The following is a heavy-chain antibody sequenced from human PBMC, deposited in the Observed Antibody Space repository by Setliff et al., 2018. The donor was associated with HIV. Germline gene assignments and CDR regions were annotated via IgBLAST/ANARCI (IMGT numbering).Heavy chain of an antibody. J-gene: IGHJ5*02. D-gene: IGHD5-12*01. Sequence: SVKVSCKASGGTFSLYAINWVRQAPGQGLEWMGGIIPIFNTANYAQKFQGRVTITADGSTSTAYMELSSLRFEDTATYYCARDQATGYEKVWFSWIEPWGQGTLVTVSS. CDR1: GGTFSLYA. V-gene: IGHV1-69*13. CDR3: ARDQATGYEKVWFSWIEP. CDR2: IIPIFNTA.